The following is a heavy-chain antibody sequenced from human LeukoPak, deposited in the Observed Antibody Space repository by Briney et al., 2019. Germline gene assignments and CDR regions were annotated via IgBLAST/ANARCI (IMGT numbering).Heavy chain of an antibody. CDR1: GGSFSGYY. CDR2: IYHSGST. D-gene: IGHD2-2*01. Sequence: PSETLSLTCAVYGGSFSGYYWSWIRQPPGKGLEWIGEIYHSGSTNYNPSLKSRVTISVDTSKNQISLKVRSVTAADTAVYYRARTTEDCSSTSCYQYWFDPWGQGTLVTVSS. J-gene: IGHJ5*02. V-gene: IGHV4-34*01. CDR3: ARTTEDCSSTSCYQYWFDP.